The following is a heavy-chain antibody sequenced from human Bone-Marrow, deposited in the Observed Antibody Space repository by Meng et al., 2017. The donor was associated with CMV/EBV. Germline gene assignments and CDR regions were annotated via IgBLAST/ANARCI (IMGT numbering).Heavy chain of an antibody. CDR3: ARDMGYRAYCSSTSCYSGRGGMDV. Sequence: LRLSCPVSGGSVSSGSYYWSWIRQPPGKGLEWIGYIYYSGSTNYNPSLKSRVTISVDTSKNQFSLKLSSVTAADTAVYYCARDMGYRAYCSSTSCYSGRGGMDVWGQGTTVTVSS. CDR1: GGSVSSGSYY. D-gene: IGHD2-2*02. V-gene: IGHV4-61*01. CDR2: IYYSGST. J-gene: IGHJ6*02.